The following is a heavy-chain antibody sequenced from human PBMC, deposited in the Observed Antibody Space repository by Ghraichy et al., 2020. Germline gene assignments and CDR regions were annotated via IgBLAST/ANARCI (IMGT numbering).Heavy chain of an antibody. J-gene: IGHJ6*03. CDR1: GFTFISSA. D-gene: IGHD2-21*02. Sequence: GGSLRLSCAASGFTFISSAMSWVRQAPGKGLEWVSAISGSGTGTYNADSLKGRFTISRDNPKNTLYLQLNSLRVEDTAVYYCAKHDCNYAYMDVWGKGTTVTVSS. CDR3: AKHDCNYAYMDV. CDR2: ISGSGTGT. V-gene: IGHV3-23*01.